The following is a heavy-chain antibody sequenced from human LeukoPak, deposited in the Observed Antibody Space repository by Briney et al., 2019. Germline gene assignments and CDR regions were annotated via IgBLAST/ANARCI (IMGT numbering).Heavy chain of an antibody. CDR3: ARYYYDSSGYYYLYYYYYYMDV. CDR1: GFTFSSYA. V-gene: IGHV3-23*01. J-gene: IGHJ6*03. D-gene: IGHD3-22*01. CDR2: ISGSSSST. Sequence: PGGSLRLSCAASGFTFSSYAMTWVRQAPGKGLEWVSTISGSSSSTYYADSVKGRFTISRDNSKNTLYLQMNSLRAEDTAVYYCARYYYDSSGYYYLYYYYYYMDVWGKGTTVTVSS.